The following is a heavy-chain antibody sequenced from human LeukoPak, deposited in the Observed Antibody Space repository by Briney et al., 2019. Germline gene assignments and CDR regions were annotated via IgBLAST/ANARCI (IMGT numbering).Heavy chain of an antibody. Sequence: GGSLRLSCGASGFTFSTYWMHWVRQAPGKGLVWVSRIDVDGSTTGYADSVKGRFTISRDNAKNTLYLQMNSLRAEDTAVYYCVRGYTYGLDNWDQGTLVTVSS. CDR1: GFTFSTYW. CDR2: IDVDGSTT. CDR3: VRGYTYGLDN. J-gene: IGHJ4*02. D-gene: IGHD5-18*01. V-gene: IGHV3-74*01.